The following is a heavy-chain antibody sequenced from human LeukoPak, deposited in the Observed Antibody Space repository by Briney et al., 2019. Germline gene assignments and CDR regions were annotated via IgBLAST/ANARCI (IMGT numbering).Heavy chain of an antibody. D-gene: IGHD2-21*02. Sequence: ASVKVSCKASGYTFTGYYMHWVRQAPGQGLEWMGWINPNSGGTNYAQKFQGRVTMTEDTSTDTAYMELSSLRSEDTAVYYCATGLRGDYSWWGQGTLVTVSS. J-gene: IGHJ4*02. V-gene: IGHV1-2*02. CDR3: ATGLRGDYSW. CDR1: GYTFTGYY. CDR2: INPNSGGT.